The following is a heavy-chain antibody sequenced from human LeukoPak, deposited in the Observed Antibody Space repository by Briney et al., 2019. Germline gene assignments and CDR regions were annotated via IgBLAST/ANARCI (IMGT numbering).Heavy chain of an antibody. Sequence: ASVKVSCKASGYTFTGYYMHWVRQAPGQGLEWMGWINPNSGGTNYAQKFQGRVTMTRDTSISTAYMELSSLRSEDTAVYYCARELYYYDSSGPWGQGTMVTVSS. CDR1: GYTFTGYY. CDR3: ARELYYYDSSGP. CDR2: INPNSGGT. V-gene: IGHV1-2*02. J-gene: IGHJ3*01. D-gene: IGHD3-22*01.